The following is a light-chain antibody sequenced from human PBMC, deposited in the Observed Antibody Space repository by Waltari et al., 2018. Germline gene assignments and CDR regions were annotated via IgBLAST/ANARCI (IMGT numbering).Light chain of an antibody. V-gene: IGLV1-51*01. CDR3: ATWDNSLTDVV. CDR1: TSNIGNYY. CDR2: DNY. J-gene: IGLJ2*01. Sequence: QSVLTQPPSVSAAPGQKVTISCSGGTSNIGNYYVSWYPHLPGAAPKLLIYDNYKLPSGIPDRFSASRSGTSATLGITGLQIGDEADYYCATWDNSLTDVVFGGGTKLTVL.